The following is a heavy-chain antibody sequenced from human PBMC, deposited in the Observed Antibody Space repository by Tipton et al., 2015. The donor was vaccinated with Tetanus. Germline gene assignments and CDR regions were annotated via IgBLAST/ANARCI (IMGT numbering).Heavy chain of an antibody. Sequence: LSLTCAASGFTFSDYYMSWIRQAPGKGLEWVSAISGSGGSTYYADSVKGRFTISKDNAKNTLYLQMNSLRAEDTAVYYCAREGGSMVRGVIHWGQGTLVTVSS. V-gene: IGHV3-11*04. CDR2: ISGSGGST. J-gene: IGHJ4*02. CDR3: AREGGSMVRGVIH. CDR1: GFTFSDYY. D-gene: IGHD3-10*01.